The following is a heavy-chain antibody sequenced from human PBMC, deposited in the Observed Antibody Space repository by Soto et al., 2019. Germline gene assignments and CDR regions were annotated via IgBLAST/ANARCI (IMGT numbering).Heavy chain of an antibody. CDR2: IIPIFGTA. V-gene: IGHV1-69*13. CDR1: GGTFSSYA. Sequence: GASVKVSCKASGGTFSSYAISWVRQAPGQGLEWMGGIIPIFGTANYAQKFQGRVTITADESTSTAYTELSSLRSEDTAVYYCARDKGYCSSTSCPLDYWGQGTLVTVS. D-gene: IGHD2-2*01. J-gene: IGHJ4*02. CDR3: ARDKGYCSSTSCPLDY.